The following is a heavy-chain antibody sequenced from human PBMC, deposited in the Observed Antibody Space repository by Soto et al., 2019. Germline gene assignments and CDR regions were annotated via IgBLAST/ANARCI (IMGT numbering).Heavy chain of an antibody. J-gene: IGHJ6*02. CDR1: GFTFSSYG. Sequence: GGSLRLSCAASGFTFSSYGMHWVRQAPGKGLEWVAVLWYDGSNKFYADSVKGRFTISRDNSKNTLYLQMNSLRAEDTAVYYCARDIHSSSWYSTYGMDVWDQGITVTVSS. D-gene: IGHD6-13*01. V-gene: IGHV3-33*01. CDR2: LWYDGSNK. CDR3: ARDIHSSSWYSTYGMDV.